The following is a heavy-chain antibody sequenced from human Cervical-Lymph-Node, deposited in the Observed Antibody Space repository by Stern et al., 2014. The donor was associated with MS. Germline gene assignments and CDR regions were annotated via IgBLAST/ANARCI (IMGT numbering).Heavy chain of an antibody. CDR3: TAHDYGVH. CDR2: IKRESDGGTT. V-gene: IGHV3-15*01. CDR1: GFTFSDAW. D-gene: IGHD3-16*01. J-gene: IGHJ4*02. Sequence: EVQLVESGGGLVKPGGSLRLSCAASGFTFSDAWMSWVRQAPGNGLEWVGRIKRESDGGTTDYAAPVKGRFTISRDDSKSTLYLQMNSLESEDTALYYCTAHDYGVHWGQGALVTVSS.